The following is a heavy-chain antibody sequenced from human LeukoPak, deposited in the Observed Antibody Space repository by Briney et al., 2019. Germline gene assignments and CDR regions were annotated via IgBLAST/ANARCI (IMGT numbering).Heavy chain of an antibody. CDR2: VFYTGST. Sequence: PSETLSLTRTVSGDSISPYYWSWIRQPPGGGLEWIGYVFYTGSTNYNPSLKSRVTISVDTSRNQFSLKLTSVTAADTAVYYCARTRSGYSTLGYWGQGTLVTVSS. D-gene: IGHD1-26*01. CDR1: GDSISPYY. V-gene: IGHV4-59*01. CDR3: ARTRSGYSTLGY. J-gene: IGHJ4*02.